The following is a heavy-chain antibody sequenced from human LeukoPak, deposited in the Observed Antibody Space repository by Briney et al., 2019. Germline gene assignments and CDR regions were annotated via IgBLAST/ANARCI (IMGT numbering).Heavy chain of an antibody. CDR2: ISSSGSTI. CDR1: GFTFSSYE. D-gene: IGHD5-18*01. CDR3: AVSEIYSITDY. J-gene: IGHJ4*02. V-gene: IGHV3-48*03. Sequence: GGSLRLSCAASGFTFSSYEMNWVRQAPGKGLEWVSYISSSGSTIYYADSVKGRFTISGDNAKNSLYLQMNSLRAEDTAVYYCAVSEIYSITDYWGQGTLVTVSS.